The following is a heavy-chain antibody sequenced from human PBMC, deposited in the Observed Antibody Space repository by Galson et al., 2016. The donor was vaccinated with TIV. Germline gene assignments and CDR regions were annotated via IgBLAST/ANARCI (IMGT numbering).Heavy chain of an antibody. CDR2: TYYSGIT. CDR3: ARVRPAVFGTILGGPANHWFDP. V-gene: IGHV4-39*01. CDR1: GFSISSSSYF. D-gene: IGHD3-3*01. Sequence: SETLSLTCTVSGFSISSSSYFWSWIRQTPGKGPEWVGTTYYSGITYYNPSLKSRVNISVDTSKNQLSLRLDSVTAADTAVYYCARVRPAVFGTILGGPANHWFDPWGQGSLVSVSS. J-gene: IGHJ5*02.